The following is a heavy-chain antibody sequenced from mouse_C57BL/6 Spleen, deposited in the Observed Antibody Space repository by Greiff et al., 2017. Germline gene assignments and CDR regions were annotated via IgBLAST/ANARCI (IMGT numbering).Heavy chain of an antibody. Sequence: DVKLVESGGGLVKPGGSLKLSCAASGFTFSSYAMSWVRQTPEKRLEWVATISDGGSYTYYPDNVKGRFTISRDNAKNNLYLQMSHLKSEDTAMYYCARGSLDGYYVYWGQGTTLTVSS. D-gene: IGHD2-3*01. J-gene: IGHJ2*01. CDR3: ARGSLDGYYVY. CDR1: GFTFSSYA. CDR2: ISDGGSYT. V-gene: IGHV5-4*03.